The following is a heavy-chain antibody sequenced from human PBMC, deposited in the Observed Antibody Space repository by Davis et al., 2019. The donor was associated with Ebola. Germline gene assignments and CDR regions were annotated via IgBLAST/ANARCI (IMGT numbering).Heavy chain of an antibody. CDR1: GFTFSNCG. CDR3: ARGGGLGLGRRGFDF. Sequence: PGGSLRLSCVASGFTFSNCGFHWVRQAPGKGLEWVSAISGSGGSTYYADSVKGRFTISRDNSKNTLYLQMNSLRSGSTAVYYCARGGGLGLGRRGFDFWGQGTLVTVSS. J-gene: IGHJ4*02. V-gene: IGHV3-NL1*01. D-gene: IGHD3-16*01. CDR2: ISGSGGST.